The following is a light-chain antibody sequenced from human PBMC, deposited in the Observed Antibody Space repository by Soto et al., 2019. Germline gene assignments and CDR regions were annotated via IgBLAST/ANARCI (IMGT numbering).Light chain of an antibody. CDR1: TSDFGGHNF. CDR2: NVS. CDR3: SSYTSVNTVL. J-gene: IGLJ3*02. Sequence: QSALTQPASVSGSPGQSVTISCTSSTSDFGGHNFVSWFQQSPGTAPKLIIYNVSNRPSGVSSRFSASKSGNTASLTISGLQAEDEADYYCSSYTSVNTVLFGGGTKLTVL. V-gene: IGLV2-14*03.